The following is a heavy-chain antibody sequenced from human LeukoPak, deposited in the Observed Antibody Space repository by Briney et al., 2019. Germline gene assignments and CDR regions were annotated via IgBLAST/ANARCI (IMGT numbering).Heavy chain of an antibody. Sequence: PGGSLRLSCAASGFTFSNYAMSWVRQAPGKGLEWVSGISGSGDSTLYGDPVKGRFTISRDNSKNTVFLQMNSLRAEDTAVYYCANRDGERAAWGFDPWGQGTLVTVSS. CDR1: GFTFSNYA. CDR2: ISGSGDST. V-gene: IGHV3-23*01. J-gene: IGHJ5*02. CDR3: ANRDGERAAWGFDP. D-gene: IGHD5-24*01.